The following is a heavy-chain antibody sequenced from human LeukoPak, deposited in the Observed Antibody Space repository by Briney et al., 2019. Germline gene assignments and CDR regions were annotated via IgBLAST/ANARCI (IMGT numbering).Heavy chain of an antibody. CDR1: VVSLSSDV. CDR2: ISYDVSNK. D-gene: IGHD4-11*01. CDR3: AKDRLTTVNYYYYGMDV. J-gene: IGHJ6*02. V-gene: IGHV3-30*18. Sequence: RCLRLSCAASVVSLSSDVMHWVRQAPGKGLEWGAVISYDVSNKYYADSVQGRFTISRDNSKNTLYLQMNSLRAEDTAVYYCAKDRLTTVNYYYYGMDVWGQGTTVTVSS.